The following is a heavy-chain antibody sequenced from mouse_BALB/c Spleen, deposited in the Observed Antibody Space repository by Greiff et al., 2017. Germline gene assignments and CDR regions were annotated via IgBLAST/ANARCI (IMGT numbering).Heavy chain of an antibody. J-gene: IGHJ2*01. CDR2: ISSGGGST. CDR1: GFAFSSYD. V-gene: IGHV5-12-1*01. CDR3: ASLWGFHFDY. D-gene: IGHD6-1*01. Sequence: EVQGVESGGGLVKPGGSLKLSCAASGFAFSSYDMSWVRQTPEKRLEWVAYISSGGGSTYYPDTVKGRFTISRDNAKNTLYLQMSSLKSEDTAMYYCASLWGFHFDYWGQGTTLTVSS.